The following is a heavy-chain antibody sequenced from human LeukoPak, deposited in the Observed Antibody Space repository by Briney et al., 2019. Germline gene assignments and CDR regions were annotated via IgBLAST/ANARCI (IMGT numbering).Heavy chain of an antibody. Sequence: ASAKVSCKVSGYTLTELSMHWVRQAPGKGLEWMGGFDPEDGETIYAQKFQGRVTMTEDTSTDTAYMELSSLRSEDTAVYYCATFLYGSGSPYFDYWGQGTLVTVSS. D-gene: IGHD3-10*01. CDR3: ATFLYGSGSPYFDY. V-gene: IGHV1-24*01. J-gene: IGHJ4*02. CDR1: GYTLTELS. CDR2: FDPEDGET.